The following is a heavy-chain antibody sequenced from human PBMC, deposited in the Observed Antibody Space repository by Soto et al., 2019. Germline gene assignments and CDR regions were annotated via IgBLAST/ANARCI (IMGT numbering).Heavy chain of an antibody. CDR2: IYYSGST. CDR3: ARGYSSSWFYLDY. V-gene: IGHV4-59*01. Sequence: QVQLQESGPGLVKPSETLSLTCTVSGGSISTYYWSWIRQPAWKGLEWIGYIYYSGSTNYNPSLKSRVTISVDTSKSQFSLKLSSVTAADTAVYYCARGYSSSWFYLDYWGQGTLVTVSS. J-gene: IGHJ4*02. D-gene: IGHD6-13*01. CDR1: GGSISTYY.